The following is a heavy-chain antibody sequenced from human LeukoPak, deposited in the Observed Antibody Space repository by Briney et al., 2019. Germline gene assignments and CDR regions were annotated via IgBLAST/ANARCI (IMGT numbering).Heavy chain of an antibody. V-gene: IGHV3-23*01. CDR1: GFTFSSYA. D-gene: IGHD3-10*01. Sequence: GGSLRLSCAASGFTFSSYAMSWVRQAPGKGLEWVSAISGSGGSTYYADSVKGRFTMSRDNSKNTLYLQMNSLRAEDTAVYYCAKKVTMVRGVILDYWGQGTLVTVSS. CDR2: ISGSGGST. J-gene: IGHJ4*02. CDR3: AKKVTMVRGVILDY.